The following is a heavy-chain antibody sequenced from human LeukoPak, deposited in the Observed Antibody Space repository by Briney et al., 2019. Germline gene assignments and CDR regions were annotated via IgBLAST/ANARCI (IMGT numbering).Heavy chain of an antibody. D-gene: IGHD3-22*01. V-gene: IGHV3-30*02. CDR1: GFTFSSYG. CDR3: AKDIWGDYYDSSGYYYDGPDY. J-gene: IGHJ4*02. Sequence: GGSLRLSCAASGFTFSSYGMHWVRQAPGKGLEWVAFIRYDGSNKYYADSEKGRFTISRDNSKNTLYLQMNSLRAEDTAVYYCAKDIWGDYYDSSGYYYDGPDYWGQGTLVTVSS. CDR2: IRYDGSNK.